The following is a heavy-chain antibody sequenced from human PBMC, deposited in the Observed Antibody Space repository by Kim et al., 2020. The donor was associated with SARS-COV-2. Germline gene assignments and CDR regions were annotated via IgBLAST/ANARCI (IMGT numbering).Heavy chain of an antibody. V-gene: IGHV1-69*13. Sequence: SVKVSCKASGGTFSSYAISWVRQAPGQGLEWMGGIIPIFGTANYAQKFQGRVTITADESTSTAYMELSSLRSEDTAVYYCARGGNSEGYYFDYWGQGTLVTVSS. CDR2: IIPIFGTA. CDR1: GGTFSSYA. CDR3: ARGGNSEGYYFDY. D-gene: IGHD2-21*02. J-gene: IGHJ4*02.